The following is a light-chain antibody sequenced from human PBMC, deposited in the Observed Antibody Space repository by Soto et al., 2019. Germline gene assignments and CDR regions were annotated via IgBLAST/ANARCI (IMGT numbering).Light chain of an antibody. CDR2: DAF. CDR1: QDISNY. Sequence: DIQMTQSPSSLSAFVGDRVTITCQASQDISNYLNWYQQKPGKAPKLLIYDAFNLEAGVPSRFSGSGSGTDFTFTISSLQPEDIATYYCQQYGIVPITFGQGTRLEIK. V-gene: IGKV1-33*01. J-gene: IGKJ5*01. CDR3: QQYGIVPIT.